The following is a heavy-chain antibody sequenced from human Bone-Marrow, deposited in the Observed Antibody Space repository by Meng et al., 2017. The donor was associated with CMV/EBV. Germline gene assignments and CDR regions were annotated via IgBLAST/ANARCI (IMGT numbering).Heavy chain of an antibody. CDR3: ASPVRPEGPWYYYYYGMDV. D-gene: IGHD1-1*01. CDR1: GGSISSSSYY. Sequence: SETLSLTCTVSGGSISSSSYYWGWIRQPPGKGLEWIGSIYYSGSTYYNPSLKSRVTIPVDTSKNQFSLKLSSVTAADTAVYYCASPVRPEGPWYYYYYGMDVWGQGTTVTVSS. CDR2: IYYSGST. J-gene: IGHJ6*02. V-gene: IGHV4-39*07.